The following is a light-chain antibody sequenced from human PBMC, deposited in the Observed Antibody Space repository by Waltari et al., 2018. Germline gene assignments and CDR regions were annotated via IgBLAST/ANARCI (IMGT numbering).Light chain of an antibody. CDR1: NIAAHS. V-gene: IGLV3-21*02. Sequence: SSVLTQPPSVSLAPGQPASITWRGTNIAAHSVHWYQQRPGQAPVLVIYDDSARPSGIPERFSGSNSGNTATLTISRVEAGDGADYYCQVWDSNTNHVIFGGGTKLTVL. CDR3: QVWDSNTNHVI. J-gene: IGLJ2*01. CDR2: DDS.